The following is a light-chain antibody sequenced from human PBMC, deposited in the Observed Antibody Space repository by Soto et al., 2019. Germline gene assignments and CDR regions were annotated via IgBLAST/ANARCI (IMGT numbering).Light chain of an antibody. Sequence: DIQMTQSPSTLSASVGHRVTITCRASQSISPWLAWYQQKPGKAPQLLIYKASNLESGVSSRFSGSGSGTEFTLTISSLQPDDFATYYCQQYNTYPWTFGQGTKVEI. CDR2: KAS. J-gene: IGKJ1*01. V-gene: IGKV1-5*03. CDR1: QSISPW. CDR3: QQYNTYPWT.